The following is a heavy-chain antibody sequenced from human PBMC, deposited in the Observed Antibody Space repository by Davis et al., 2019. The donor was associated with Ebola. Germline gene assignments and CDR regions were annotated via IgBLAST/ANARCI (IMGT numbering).Heavy chain of an antibody. CDR3: ARRAEMSGRDYLYYYYGMDV. J-gene: IGHJ6*02. CDR2: IYYSGST. Sequence: PSETLSLTCTVSGYSISSGYYWGWIRQPPGKGLEWIGSIYYSGSTYYNPALKSRVTISVDTSKNQFSLKLSSVTAADTAVYYCARRAEMSGRDYLYYYYGMDVWGQGTTVTVSS. D-gene: IGHD5-24*01. CDR1: GYSISSGYY. V-gene: IGHV4-38-2*02.